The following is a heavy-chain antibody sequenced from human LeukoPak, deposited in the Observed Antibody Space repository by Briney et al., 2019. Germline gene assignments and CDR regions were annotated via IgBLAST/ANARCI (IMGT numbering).Heavy chain of an antibody. V-gene: IGHV4-39*01. J-gene: IGHJ5*02. D-gene: IGHD6-19*01. CDR1: GASISSSSYY. Sequence: PSETLSLTCTVSGASISSSSYYSGWIRQPPGKGREWIGSIYYSGTTYYNPSLKSRVTISVDTSKHQLSLRLSSVTAAETAVYYCARHSSYSSGPGWFDTWGQGTLGTVSS. CDR3: ARHSSYSSGPGWFDT. CDR2: IYYSGTT.